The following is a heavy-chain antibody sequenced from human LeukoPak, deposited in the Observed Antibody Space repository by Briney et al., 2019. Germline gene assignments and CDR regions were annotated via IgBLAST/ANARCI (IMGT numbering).Heavy chain of an antibody. CDR1: GFTFSSYS. CDR2: ISYSGYYI. V-gene: IGHV3-21*01. D-gene: IGHD5-12*01. CDR3: AREGVDKPSDY. Sequence: PGGSLRLSCAASGFTFSSYSMNWVRQAPGKGLEWVSSISYSGYYIYYADSVKGRFTISRDNAKNLLHLQMNSLRAEDMAVYYCAREGVDKPSDYWGQGTLVTVSS. J-gene: IGHJ4*02.